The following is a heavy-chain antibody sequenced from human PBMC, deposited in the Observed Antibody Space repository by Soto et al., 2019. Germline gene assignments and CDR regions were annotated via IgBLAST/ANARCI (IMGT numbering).Heavy chain of an antibody. CDR1: EDTFRNYA. Sequence: SSKVSCKASEDTFRNYAISWVRQAPGQGLEWMGGIIPIFGTATFAQTFQGRVMITADTSANTVYLELSSLRSDDTAVSYCATTKYDSSAYYYWYLGLWGRGTLVTDS. V-gene: IGHV1-69*06. D-gene: IGHD3-22*01. J-gene: IGHJ2*01. CDR2: IIPIFGTA. CDR3: ATTKYDSSAYYYWYLGL.